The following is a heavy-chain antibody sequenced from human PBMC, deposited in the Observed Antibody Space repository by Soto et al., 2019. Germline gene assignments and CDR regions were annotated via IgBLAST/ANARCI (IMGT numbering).Heavy chain of an antibody. Sequence: QVQLVQSGAEVKKPGSSVKVSCKASGGTFSSYTISWVRQAPGQGLEWMGRIIPILGIANYAQKFQGRVTITADKSTSTAYMELSRLRSEDTAVYYCARLMSSGYYYGMDVWGQGTTVTVSS. V-gene: IGHV1-69*02. J-gene: IGHJ6*02. CDR1: GGTFSSYT. CDR3: ARLMSSGYYYGMDV. CDR2: IIPILGIA. D-gene: IGHD3-10*01.